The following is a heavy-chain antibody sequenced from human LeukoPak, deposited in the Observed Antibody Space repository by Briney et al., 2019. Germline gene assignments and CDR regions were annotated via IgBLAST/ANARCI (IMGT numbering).Heavy chain of an antibody. Sequence: ASVKVSCKASGYTFTDYYIHWVRLAPGQGLEWMGWINPNSGATNYAQKFQGRVTVTRDTSISTAYMELSRLRSDDTAVYYCARYRITMVRGATSYGMDVWGQGTTVTVSS. J-gene: IGHJ6*02. CDR1: GYTFTDYY. CDR2: INPNSGAT. CDR3: ARYRITMVRGATSYGMDV. D-gene: IGHD3-10*01. V-gene: IGHV1-2*02.